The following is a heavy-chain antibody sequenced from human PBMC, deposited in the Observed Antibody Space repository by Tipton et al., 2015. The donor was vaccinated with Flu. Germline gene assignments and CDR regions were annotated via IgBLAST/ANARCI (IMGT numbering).Heavy chain of an antibody. CDR2: IYTSGST. V-gene: IGHV4-61*02. D-gene: IGHD2-15*01. Sequence: CSVSGASISSGRYYWTWVRQPAGQGLEWVGRIYTSGSTNYNASLRSRAAISMDTSKNLFSLKLRSVTAADTAVYFCARATWSSNAFDIWGQGTMVIVSS. CDR3: ARATWSSNAFDI. J-gene: IGHJ3*02. CDR1: GASISSGRYY.